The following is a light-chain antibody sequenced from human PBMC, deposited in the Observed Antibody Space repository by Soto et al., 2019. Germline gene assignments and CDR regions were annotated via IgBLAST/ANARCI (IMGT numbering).Light chain of an antibody. J-gene: IGLJ2*01. CDR2: QDT. CDR1: KLGDKY. Sequence: SYELTQPPSVSVSPGQTASITCSGGKLGDKYACWYQQKPGQSPVLVIYQDTKRPSGIPERFSGSSSGNTATLTIRGTQAMDEADYYCQAWDSSTVVFGGGTKLTVL. V-gene: IGLV3-1*01. CDR3: QAWDSSTVV.